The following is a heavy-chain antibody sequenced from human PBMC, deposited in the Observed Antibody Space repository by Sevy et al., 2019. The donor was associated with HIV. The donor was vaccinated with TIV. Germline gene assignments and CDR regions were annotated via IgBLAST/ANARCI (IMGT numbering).Heavy chain of an antibody. V-gene: IGHV3-30-3*01. CDR3: ARGRAIAAAGTLDY. Sequence: GGSLRLSCAASGFTFNTYAMHWVRQAPGKGLEWVAVISYDGGSKYYADSVKGRFTISRDNSKNTPYLQMISLRPEDSAIYYCARGRAIAAAGTLDYWGQGTLVTVSS. CDR2: ISYDGGSK. CDR1: GFTFNTYA. J-gene: IGHJ4*02. D-gene: IGHD6-13*01.